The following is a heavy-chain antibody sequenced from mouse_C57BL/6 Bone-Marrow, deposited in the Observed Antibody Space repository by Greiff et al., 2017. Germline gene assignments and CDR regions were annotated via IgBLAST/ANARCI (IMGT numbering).Heavy chain of an antibody. CDR1: GFTFSDYG. D-gene: IGHD2-3*01. Sequence: EVKLVESGGGLVKPGGSLKLSCAASGFTFSDYGMHWVRQAPEKGLEWVAYISSGSSTIYYADTVKGRFIISRDNAKNTLFLHMTSLRSEDTAMYYCSRVSRWLLRAMDYWGQGTSVTVSS. CDR3: SRVSRWLLRAMDY. CDR2: ISSGSSTI. J-gene: IGHJ4*01. V-gene: IGHV5-17*01.